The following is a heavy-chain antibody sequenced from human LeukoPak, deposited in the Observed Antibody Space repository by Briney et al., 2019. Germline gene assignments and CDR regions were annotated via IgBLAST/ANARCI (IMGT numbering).Heavy chain of an antibody. J-gene: IGHJ4*02. Sequence: GGSLRLSCAASGFTFSSYAMSWVRQAPGKGLEWVSAISGSGGSTYYADSVKGRFTISRDNSKNTLYLQMNSLRAEDTAVYYCAKTMVRGVVRPYYFDYWGQGTLVTVSS. V-gene: IGHV3-23*01. CDR1: GFTFSSYA. D-gene: IGHD3-10*01. CDR3: AKTMVRGVVRPYYFDY. CDR2: ISGSGGST.